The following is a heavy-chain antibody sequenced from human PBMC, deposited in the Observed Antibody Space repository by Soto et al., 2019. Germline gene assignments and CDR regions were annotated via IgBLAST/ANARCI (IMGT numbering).Heavy chain of an antibody. CDR1: GFTSSSYG. D-gene: IGHD3-3*02. CDR2: ISSDASDK. V-gene: IGHV3-30*18. Sequence: QVQLVESGGGVVQPGRSLRLSCAASGFTSSSYGMHWVRQAPGKGLEWVAVISSDASDKYYADSVKGRFTISRDNSKNTLYLQMNSLRAEDTAVYYCAKHFWGSWYFDLWGRGTLVAVSS. CDR3: AKHFWGSWYFDL. J-gene: IGHJ2*01.